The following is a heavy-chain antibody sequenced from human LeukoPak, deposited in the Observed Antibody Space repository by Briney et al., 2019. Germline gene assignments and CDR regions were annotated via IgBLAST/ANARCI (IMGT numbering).Heavy chain of an antibody. J-gene: IGHJ4*02. D-gene: IGHD1-20*01. Sequence: PGGSLRLSCAASGFTFSNAWMSWVRQAPGKGLEWVGRTRNKANSYTTEYAASVKGRFTISRDDSKNSLDLQMNSMKTEDTAVYYCARAGSISGKWYYDYWGQGTLVTVSS. CDR1: GFTFSNAW. CDR2: TRNKANSYTT. V-gene: IGHV3-72*01. CDR3: ARAGSISGKWYYDY.